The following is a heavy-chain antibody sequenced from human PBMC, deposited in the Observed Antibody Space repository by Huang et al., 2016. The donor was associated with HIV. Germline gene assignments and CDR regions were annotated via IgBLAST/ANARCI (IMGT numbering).Heavy chain of an antibody. CDR3: ARSEVLVTAVPFDH. CDR1: GYSFTTYW. Sequence: EVQLVQSEAEVKKPGESLKISCRGSGYSFTTYWIGWVRQGPGEGLECVEVIEPAYADTRYSPSFQGQVTFSADKSTRTAYLQWSSLQASDTAIYYCARSEVLVTAVPFDHWGQGTLVTVSS. D-gene: IGHD2-21*02. J-gene: IGHJ4*02. CDR2: IEPAYADT. V-gene: IGHV5-51*03.